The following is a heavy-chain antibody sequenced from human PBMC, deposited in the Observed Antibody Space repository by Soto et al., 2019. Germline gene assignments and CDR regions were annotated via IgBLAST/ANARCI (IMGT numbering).Heavy chain of an antibody. J-gene: IGHJ5*02. Sequence: EVQLLESGGTLVQPGESLRLSCEVSGFSFSSFAMTWVRQAPGWGLEWVSSIRGTATSYADSVKGRFTISRDNSKNTVYMHMNTLRGEDTAVYYCSKCAVFMTESGGWWNWFDPGGEGTLVIVSS. CDR1: GFSFSSFA. CDR3: SKCAVFMTESGGWWNWFDP. V-gene: IGHV3-23*01. D-gene: IGHD2-15*01. CDR2: IRGTAT.